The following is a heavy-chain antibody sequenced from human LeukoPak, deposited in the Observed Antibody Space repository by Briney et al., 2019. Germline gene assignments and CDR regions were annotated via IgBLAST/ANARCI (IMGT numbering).Heavy chain of an antibody. V-gene: IGHV4-59*08. Sequence: SETLSLTCTVSGGSLSSYHWSWFRQPPGKGLEWMGHVFYTGKAVYSPSLTGRVNISVDTSKNQFSLRLASVTAADTALYYCASLSRGAGAAKTFDYWGQGILVTVSS. CDR2: VFYTGKA. CDR3: ASLSRGAGAAKTFDY. D-gene: IGHD6-13*01. J-gene: IGHJ4*02. CDR1: GGSLSSYH.